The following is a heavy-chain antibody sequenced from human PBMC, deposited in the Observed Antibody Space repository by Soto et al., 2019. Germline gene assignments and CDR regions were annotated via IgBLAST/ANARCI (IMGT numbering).Heavy chain of an antibody. CDR3: ARDGAESGDI. CDR1: GGSISSCGYY. J-gene: IGHJ3*02. CDR2: IYYRGST. Sequence: QVQLQESGPGLVKPSQTLSLTCTVSGGSISSCGYYWSWILQHPGKGLEWIVYIYYRGSTYYNPSLKSRVTITVDTSKNRFSLKLSSVTAADTAVYYCARDGAESGDIWGQGTMFTVSS. V-gene: IGHV4-31*03. D-gene: IGHD1-26*01.